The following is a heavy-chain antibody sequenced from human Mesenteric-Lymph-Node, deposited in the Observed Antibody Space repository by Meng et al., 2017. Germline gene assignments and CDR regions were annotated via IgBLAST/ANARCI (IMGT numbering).Heavy chain of an antibody. D-gene: IGHD6-6*01. CDR2: INAGNGNT. CDR3: ATGSSSNIYSYYYYYYGMDV. CDR1: GYTFTDYY. V-gene: IGHV1/OR15-3*02. Sequence: ASVKVSCKASGYTFTDYYTHWVRQAPGQGLEWMGWINAGNGNTKYSQKFQGRVTITRGTSASTAYMELSSLRSEDTAVYYCATGSSSNIYSYYYYYYGMDVWGQGTTVTVSS. J-gene: IGHJ6*02.